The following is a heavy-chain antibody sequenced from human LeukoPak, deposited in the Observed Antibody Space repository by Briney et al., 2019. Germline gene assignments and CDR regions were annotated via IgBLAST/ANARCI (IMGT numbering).Heavy chain of an antibody. CDR2: INHSGST. CDR1: GGSFSGYY. Sequence: SETLSLTCAVYGGSFSGYYWSWIRQPPGKGLEWIGEINHSGSTNYNPSLKSRVTISVDTSKNQFPLKLSSVTAADTAVYYCASKYYDFWSGYFVGMTSVSDNYMDVWGKGTTVTVSS. D-gene: IGHD3-3*01. V-gene: IGHV4-34*01. J-gene: IGHJ6*03. CDR3: ASKYYDFWSGYFVGMTSVSDNYMDV.